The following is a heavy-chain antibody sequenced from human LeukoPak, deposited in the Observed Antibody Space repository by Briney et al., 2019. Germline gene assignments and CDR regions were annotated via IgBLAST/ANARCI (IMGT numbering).Heavy chain of an antibody. CDR2: INHSGST. J-gene: IGHJ4*02. CDR1: GGSFSGYY. Sequence: SETLSLTCAVYGGSFSGYYWGWIRQPPGKGLEWIGEINHSGSTNYNPSLKSRVTISVDTSKNQFSLKLSSVTAADTAVYYCARGRGIAARRGYDYWGQGTLVTVSS. D-gene: IGHD6-6*01. CDR3: ARGRGIAARRGYDY. V-gene: IGHV4-34*01.